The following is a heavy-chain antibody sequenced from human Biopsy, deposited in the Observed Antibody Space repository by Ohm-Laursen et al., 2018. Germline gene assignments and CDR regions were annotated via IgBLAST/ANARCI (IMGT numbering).Heavy chain of an antibody. D-gene: IGHD6-13*01. CDR3: ARMEQPHDY. J-gene: IGHJ4*02. CDR1: GYPFSNYC. V-gene: IGHV1-2*06. CDR2: INPNSGVT. Sequence: SVKVSCKSSGYPFSNYCLFWVRQAPGQGLEWMGRINPNSGVTVFARNFQGRVTMTRDTAISTVYMDLRNLRPDDTAVYFCARMEQPHDYWGQGTLVTVSS.